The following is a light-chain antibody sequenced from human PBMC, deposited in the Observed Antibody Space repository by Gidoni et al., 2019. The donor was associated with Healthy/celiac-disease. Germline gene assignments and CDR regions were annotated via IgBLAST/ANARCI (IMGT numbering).Light chain of an antibody. V-gene: IGKV1-39*01. CDR2: AAS. CDR1: QSISSY. J-gene: IGKJ4*01. Sequence: DIKMTQSPSSLSASVGDRVTITCRASQSISSYLNWYQQTPGKAPKLLIYAASSLQSGVPSRFSGSVSGTDFTLTISSLQPEDFATYYCQQSYSTPLTFGGGTKVEIK. CDR3: QQSYSTPLT.